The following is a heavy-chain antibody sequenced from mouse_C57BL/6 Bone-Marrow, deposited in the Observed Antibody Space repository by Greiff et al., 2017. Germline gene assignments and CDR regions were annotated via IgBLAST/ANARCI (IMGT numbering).Heavy chain of an antibody. CDR2: ISRGSSTI. CDR1: GFTFSDYG. J-gene: IGHJ4*01. Sequence: EVQRVESGGGLVKPGGSLKLSCAASGFTFSDYGMHWVRQAPEQGLEWVAYISRGSSTIYYAATVQGRFTISRDNAKNTLFLQLTSLRSEDTAMYYGAWGRDYERNYAMDYWGQGTSVTVSS. D-gene: IGHD2-4*01. CDR3: AWGRDYERNYAMDY. V-gene: IGHV5-17*01.